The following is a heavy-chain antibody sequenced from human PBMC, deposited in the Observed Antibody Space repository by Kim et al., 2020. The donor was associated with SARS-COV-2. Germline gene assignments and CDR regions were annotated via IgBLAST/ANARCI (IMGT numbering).Heavy chain of an antibody. CDR1: GGSFSGYY. Sequence: SETLSLTCAVYGGSFSGYYWSWIRQPPGKGLEWIGEINHSGSTNYNPSLKSRVTISVDTSKNQFSLKLSSVTAADTAVYYCARRVLPGDSSGEHFDHWGQGTLVTVSS. J-gene: IGHJ4*02. CDR3: ARRVLPGDSSGEHFDH. CDR2: INHSGST. V-gene: IGHV4-34*01. D-gene: IGHD3-22*01.